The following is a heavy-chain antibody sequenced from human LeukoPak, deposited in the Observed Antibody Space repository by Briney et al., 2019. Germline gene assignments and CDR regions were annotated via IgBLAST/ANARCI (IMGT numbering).Heavy chain of an antibody. V-gene: IGHV3-30*18. CDR1: GFTFSSYG. D-gene: IGHD1-14*01. Sequence: GGSLRLSCAASGFTFSSYGMHWVRQAPGKGLEWVAVISYDGSKYYADSVKGRFTISRDNSKNTLYLQMNRLRAEDTAVYYCAKGRDRFDYWGQGTLVTVSS. J-gene: IGHJ4*02. CDR3: AKGRDRFDY. CDR2: ISYDGSK.